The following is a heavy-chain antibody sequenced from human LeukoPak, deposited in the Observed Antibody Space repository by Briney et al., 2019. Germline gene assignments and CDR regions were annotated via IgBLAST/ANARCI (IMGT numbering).Heavy chain of an antibody. Sequence: DPSETLSLTCTVSGGSISSYYWSWIRQPPGKGLEWIGYIYYSGSTNYNPSLKSRVTISVDTSKNQFSLKLTSVTAADTAVYYCARLYGSGSYYHYVWGQGTLVTVSS. V-gene: IGHV4-59*01. CDR3: ARLYGSGSYYHYV. CDR2: IYYSGST. CDR1: GGSISSYY. D-gene: IGHD3-10*01. J-gene: IGHJ4*02.